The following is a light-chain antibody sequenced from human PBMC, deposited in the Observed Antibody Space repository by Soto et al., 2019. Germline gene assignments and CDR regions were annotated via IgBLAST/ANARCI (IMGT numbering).Light chain of an antibody. J-gene: IGLJ1*01. CDR1: SSNIESNT. Sequence: QSVLTQPPSASGTPGQRVTISCSGSSSNIESNTVTWYQQPPGTAPKLVIYSNYDRPSGVPDRFSGSTSGTSASLVIRGLQSEDEADYYCAAWDDILNGYVFGGGTKLTVL. V-gene: IGLV1-44*01. CDR2: SNY. CDR3: AAWDDILNGYV.